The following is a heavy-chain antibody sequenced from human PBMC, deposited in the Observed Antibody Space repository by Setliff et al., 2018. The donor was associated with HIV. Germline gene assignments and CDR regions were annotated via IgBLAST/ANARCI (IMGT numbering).Heavy chain of an antibody. Sequence: ASVKVSCKTSGYTFTVNFIHWVRQAPGQGLVWLGRISPNRGGTNFAQKFQGRVTMTRDTSISTAYMELHRLTSDDTAVYFCAREGFTGSEFDSWGQGTLVTVS. J-gene: IGHJ4*02. CDR3: AREGFTGSEFDS. D-gene: IGHD3-9*01. V-gene: IGHV1-2*06. CDR2: ISPNRGGT. CDR1: GYTFTVNF.